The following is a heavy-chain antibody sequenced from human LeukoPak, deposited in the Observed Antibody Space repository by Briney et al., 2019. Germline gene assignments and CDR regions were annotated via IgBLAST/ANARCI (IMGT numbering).Heavy chain of an antibody. CDR1: GGTFSSYA. J-gene: IGHJ5*02. D-gene: IGHD3-10*01. CDR2: IIPIFGTA. V-gene: IGHV1-69*13. Sequence: SVKVSCKASGGTFSSYAISWVRQAPGQGLEWMGGIIPIFGTANYAQKFQGRVTITADESTSTAYMELSSLRSEDTAVYYCARRVYGSGSYYNLWFDPRGQGTLVTVSS. CDR3: ARRVYGSGSYYNLWFDP.